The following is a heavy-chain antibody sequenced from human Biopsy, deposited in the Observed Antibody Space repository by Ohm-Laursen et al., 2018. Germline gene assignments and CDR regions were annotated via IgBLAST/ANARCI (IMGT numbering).Heavy chain of an antibody. J-gene: IGHJ3*01. CDR2: VSDRGST. D-gene: IGHD3-3*01. Sequence: SETLSLTCAVSGGSITSDYWSWIRQPPGKGLEWIRYVSDRGSTNYNPSLRGRVSISVDTPNRQFSLRLTSVTAADTAVFFCARLYRLDDYWNDDPPDAFDVWGQGTMATVPS. CDR1: GGSITSDY. V-gene: IGHV4-59*01. CDR3: ARLYRLDDYWNDDPPDAFDV.